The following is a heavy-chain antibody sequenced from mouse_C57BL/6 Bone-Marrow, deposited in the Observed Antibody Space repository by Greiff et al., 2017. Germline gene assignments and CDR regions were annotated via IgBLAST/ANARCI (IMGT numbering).Heavy chain of an antibody. V-gene: IGHV3-6*01. D-gene: IGHD2-5*01. CDR3: ATYYSNYCWYFDV. J-gene: IGHJ1*03. Sequence: ESGPGLVKPSQSLSLPCSVTGYSITSGYYWNWIRQFPGNKLEWMGYISYDGSNNYNPSLKNRISFTRDTSKNQFFLKLNSVTTEDTATYYCATYYSNYCWYFDVWGTGTTVTVSS. CDR2: ISYDGSN. CDR1: GYSITSGYY.